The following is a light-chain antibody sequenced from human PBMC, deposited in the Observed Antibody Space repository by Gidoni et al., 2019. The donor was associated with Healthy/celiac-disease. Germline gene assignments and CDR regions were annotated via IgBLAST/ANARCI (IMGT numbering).Light chain of an antibody. J-gene: IGKJ4*01. CDR2: GAS. V-gene: IGKV3-15*01. CDR1: QSVSSN. Sequence: EIVMTQSPATLSVSPGERATLPCRASQSVSSNLAWYQQKPGQAPRLLIYGASTRATGIPARFSGSGSGTEFTLTISSLQSEDFAVYYCQQYNNWPRPLTFGGGTKVEIK. CDR3: QQYNNWPRPLT.